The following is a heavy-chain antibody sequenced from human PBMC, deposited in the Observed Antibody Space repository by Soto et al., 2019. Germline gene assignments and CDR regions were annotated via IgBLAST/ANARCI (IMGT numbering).Heavy chain of an antibody. CDR1: GGSISSYY. D-gene: IGHD6-13*01. CDR3: ARLNRQQLVPRLFDY. CDR2: IYYSGST. Sequence: ETLSLTCTVSGGSISSYYWSWIRQPPGKGLEWIGYIYYSGSTNYNPSLKSRVTISVDTSKNQFSLKLSSVTAADTAVYYCARLNRQQLVPRLFDYWGQGTLVTVSS. V-gene: IGHV4-59*01. J-gene: IGHJ4*02.